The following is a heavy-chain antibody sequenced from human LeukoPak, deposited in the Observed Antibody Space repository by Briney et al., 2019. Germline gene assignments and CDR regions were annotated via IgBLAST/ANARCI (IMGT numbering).Heavy chain of an antibody. Sequence: SETLSLTCTVSGGSISSYYWSWIRQPPGKGLEWIGYIYYSGSTNYNPSLKSRVTISVDTSKNQLSLKLSSVTAADTAVYYCARSYDSSGYYYVWYFDLWGRGTLVTVSS. CDR3: ARSYDSSGYYYVWYFDL. V-gene: IGHV4-59*01. CDR2: IYYSGST. D-gene: IGHD3-22*01. J-gene: IGHJ2*01. CDR1: GGSISSYY.